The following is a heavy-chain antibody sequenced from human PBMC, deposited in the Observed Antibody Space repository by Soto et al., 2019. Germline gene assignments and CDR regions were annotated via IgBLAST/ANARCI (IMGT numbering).Heavy chain of an antibody. Sequence: QVQLVQSGAELKKPGSSVKVSCKASGGSFDNYGTNWVRQAPGQGLEWMGRIIPVPGTAEYAERFKGRVTITADESTSASYLELSSLTYEDTAVDFGARDGQGERTGMDVWSQGTTVTVSS. V-gene: IGHV1-69*11. CDR2: IIPVPGTA. CDR3: ARDGQGERTGMDV. J-gene: IGHJ6*01. D-gene: IGHD1-1*01. CDR1: GGSFDNYG.